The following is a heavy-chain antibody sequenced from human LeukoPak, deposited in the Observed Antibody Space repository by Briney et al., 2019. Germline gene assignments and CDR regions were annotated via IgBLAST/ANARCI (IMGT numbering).Heavy chain of an antibody. D-gene: IGHD4-17*01. CDR2: ISAGADST. CDR3: ARGAYGGYDS. J-gene: IGHJ5*01. V-gene: IGHV3-23*01. CDR1: TFTFSSYA. Sequence: GGSVSRSCAASTFTFSSYAMSWVRQAPGKGLEWVSAISAGADSTYYADSVQGRFTISRDNSKNTLFLQMSGLRAEDTAVYFCARGAYGGYDSWGQGT.